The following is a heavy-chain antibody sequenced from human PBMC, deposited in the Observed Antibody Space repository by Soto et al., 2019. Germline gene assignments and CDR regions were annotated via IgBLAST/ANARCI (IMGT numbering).Heavy chain of an antibody. CDR3: AKGGQQLVQKRSSFDY. CDR2: ISGSGGST. V-gene: IGHV3-23*01. Sequence: GGSLRLSCAASGFTFSSYAMSWVRQAAGKGREWVSAISGSGGSTYYADSVKGWFTISRDNSKNTLYLPMNSLRAEDTAVYYCAKGGQQLVQKRSSFDYWGQGTLVTVSS. CDR1: GFTFSSYA. D-gene: IGHD6-13*01. J-gene: IGHJ4*02.